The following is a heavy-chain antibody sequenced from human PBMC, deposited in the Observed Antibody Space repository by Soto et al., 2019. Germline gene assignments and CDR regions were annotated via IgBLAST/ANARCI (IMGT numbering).Heavy chain of an antibody. J-gene: IGHJ4*02. CDR3: AREFLEWMYSSSFFDY. Sequence: GGSLRLSCAASGFTFSSYAMHWVRQAPGKGLEWVAVISYDGSNKYYADSVKGRFTISRDNSKNTLYLQMNSLRAEDTAVYYCAREFLEWMYSSSFFDYWGQGTLVTVSS. CDR1: GFTFSSYA. V-gene: IGHV3-30-3*01. D-gene: IGHD6-6*01. CDR2: ISYDGSNK.